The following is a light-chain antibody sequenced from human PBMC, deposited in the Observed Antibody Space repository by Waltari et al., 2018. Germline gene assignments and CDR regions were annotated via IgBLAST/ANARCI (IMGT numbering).Light chain of an antibody. V-gene: IGLV2-11*01. CDR3: CSYAGSYTWL. CDR2: DVN. Sequence: QSALTQPRSVSGSPGQSVTISCTGTISYVGGYTYVSWYQQHPGKAPKGMIYDVNKRPSGVPDRFSGSKSGNTASLTISGLQAEDEADYYCCSYAGSYTWLFGGGTKLTVL. J-gene: IGLJ2*01. CDR1: ISYVGGYTY.